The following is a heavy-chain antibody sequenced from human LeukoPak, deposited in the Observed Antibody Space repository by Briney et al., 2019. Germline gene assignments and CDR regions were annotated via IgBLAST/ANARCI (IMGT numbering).Heavy chain of an antibody. D-gene: IGHD5-24*01. CDR2: IYSGGST. CDR3: ARAPADGGDYYGMDV. CDR1: GCTVSSNY. Sequence: GGSLRLSCAASGCTVSSNYMSWVSQAPGKGLEWVSVIYSGGSTYYADSVKGRFTISRDNSKNTLYLQMNSLRAEDTAVYYCARAPADGGDYYGMDVWGKGTTVTVSS. V-gene: IGHV3-53*01. J-gene: IGHJ6*04.